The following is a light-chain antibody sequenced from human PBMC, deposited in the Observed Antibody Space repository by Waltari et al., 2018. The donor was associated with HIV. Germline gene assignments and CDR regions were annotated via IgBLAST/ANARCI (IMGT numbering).Light chain of an antibody. V-gene: IGLV1-51*01. CDR2: DNN. Sequence: QSVLTQPPSVSAAPGQKVTISCSGSSSNIGNNYVSWYQQLPGTAPKLLIYDNNKRPSGIPDRVSGSKSGTSATLGSTGLQTGDEADYYCGTWDSSLSLVFGGGTKLTVL. CDR1: SSNIGNNY. J-gene: IGLJ2*01. CDR3: GTWDSSLSLV.